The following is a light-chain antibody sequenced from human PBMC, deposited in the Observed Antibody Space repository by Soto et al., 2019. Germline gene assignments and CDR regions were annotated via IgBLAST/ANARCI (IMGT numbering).Light chain of an antibody. V-gene: IGKV1-39*01. CDR2: AAS. J-gene: IGKJ2*01. Sequence: DIQMTQSPSSLSASVGDRVTITCRASQSINSYLNWYQQKPGKAPKLLIYAASSLQSEVPSRFSGGGSGTDFTLTISSLQPEDFATYYCQQSYSTPYTFGQGTKVDIK. CDR3: QQSYSTPYT. CDR1: QSINSY.